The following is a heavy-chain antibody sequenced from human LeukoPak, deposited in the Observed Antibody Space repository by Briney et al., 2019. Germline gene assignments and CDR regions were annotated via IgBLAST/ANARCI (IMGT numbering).Heavy chain of an antibody. Sequence: SQTLSLTCAISGDSVSSNIAAWNWIRQSPSRGLEWLGRTYYRSKWYNDYAVSVKSRITINPDTSKNQFSLQLNSVTPEDTAAYYCARESAGAYSSGWYDYWGQGTLVTVSS. CDR2: TYYRSKWYN. V-gene: IGHV6-1*01. CDR1: GDSVSSNIAA. J-gene: IGHJ4*02. CDR3: ARESAGAYSSGWYDY. D-gene: IGHD6-19*01.